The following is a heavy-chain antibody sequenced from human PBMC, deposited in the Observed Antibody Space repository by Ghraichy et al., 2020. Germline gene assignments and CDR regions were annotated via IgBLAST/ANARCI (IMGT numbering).Heavy chain of an antibody. D-gene: IGHD4-17*01. V-gene: IGHV3-23*01. J-gene: IGHJ2*01. CDR2: ISGSDGST. CDR1: GFTFRNYA. CDR3: AKLGDWYFDL. Sequence: GGSLRLSCAASGFTFRNYAMSWVRQAPGKGLEWVSSISGSDGSTYYADSVKGRFTISRDNSKNTLYLQMNSLRAEDTAVYYCAKLGDWYFDLWGRGTLVTVSS.